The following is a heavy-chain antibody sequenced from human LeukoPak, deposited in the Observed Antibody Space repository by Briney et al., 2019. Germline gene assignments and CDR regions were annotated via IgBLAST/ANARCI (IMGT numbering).Heavy chain of an antibody. CDR1: GYDFTDYY. V-gene: IGHV1-2*02. J-gene: IGHJ4*02. CDR3: VTYTSAIQYFLY. CDR2: VNPSGGAT. Sequence: GASVKVSCKASGYDFTDYYVHWVRQAPGQGPEWMGWVNPSGGATKYAQKFQDRVTLTRDTSISTAYLELSGLRPDDTAVYYCVTYTSAIQYFLYWGLGTLVTVSS. D-gene: IGHD6-19*01.